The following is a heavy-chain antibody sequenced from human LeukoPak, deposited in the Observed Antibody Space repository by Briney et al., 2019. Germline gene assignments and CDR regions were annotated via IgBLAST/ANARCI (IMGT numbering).Heavy chain of an antibody. Sequence: SETLSLTCAVSGGSLSRGSYSWRWIRQPPGKGLEWIGYIFHNGNTHYNPSLKSRVTLSIDKSKNQFSLKLRSVTAADTALYFCARGGGFYGSGTTHFDYWAREPRSSSPQ. CDR1: GGSLSRGSYS. D-gene: IGHD3-10*01. J-gene: IGHJ4*02. CDR2: IFHNGNT. V-gene: IGHV4-30-2*01. CDR3: ARGGGFYGSGTTHFDY.